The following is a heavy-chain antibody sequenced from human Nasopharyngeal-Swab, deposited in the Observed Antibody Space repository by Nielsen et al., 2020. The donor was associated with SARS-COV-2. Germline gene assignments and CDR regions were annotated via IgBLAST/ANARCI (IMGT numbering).Heavy chain of an antibody. Sequence: GGTLRVTCAASVFTSISYAMSWVRQAPGKGLEWVSAISGSGGSTYYADSVKGRFTISRDNSKNTLYLQMNSLRAEDTAVYYCAKDTALYLAFDIWGQGTMVTVSS. CDR1: VFTSISYA. CDR3: AKDTALYLAFDI. J-gene: IGHJ3*02. D-gene: IGHD3-9*01. V-gene: IGHV3-23*01. CDR2: ISGSGGST.